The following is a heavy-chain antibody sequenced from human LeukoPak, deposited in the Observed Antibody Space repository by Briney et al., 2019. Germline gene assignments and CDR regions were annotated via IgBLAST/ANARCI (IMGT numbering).Heavy chain of an antibody. CDR2: IRNKANSYTT. V-gene: IGHV3-72*01. J-gene: IGHJ4*02. CDR1: GFTFSDHY. CDR3: ARTTMVIHYYFDS. Sequence: GGSLRLSCAASGFTFSDHYMDWVRQAPGRGLEWVGRIRNKANSYTTEYAASVKGRFTISRDDSRNSLSLQMKSLKTEDTAVYYSARTTMVIHYYFDSWGQGTLVTVSS. D-gene: IGHD4-23*01.